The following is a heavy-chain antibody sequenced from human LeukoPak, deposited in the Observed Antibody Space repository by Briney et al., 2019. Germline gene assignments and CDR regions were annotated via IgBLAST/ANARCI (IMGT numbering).Heavy chain of an antibody. D-gene: IGHD2-21*01. CDR1: GYTFTSYG. CDR3: ARDPPLIILAVEVNY. Sequence: ASVKVSCKASGYTFTSYGISWVRQAPGQGLEWMGWISAYNGNTNYAQKFQGRVTMTKDTSISTAYMELSSLTSDDSAVYYCARDPPLIILAVEVNYWGQGTLVTVSA. V-gene: IGHV1-18*01. CDR2: ISAYNGNT. J-gene: IGHJ4*02.